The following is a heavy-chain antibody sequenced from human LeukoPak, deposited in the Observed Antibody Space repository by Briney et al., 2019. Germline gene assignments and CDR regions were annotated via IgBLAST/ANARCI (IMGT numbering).Heavy chain of an antibody. J-gene: IGHJ2*01. D-gene: IGHD1-26*01. V-gene: IGHV3-23*01. Sequence: PGGSLRLSCAASGFTFSSYAMSWVRQAPGKGLEWVSAISGSGGSTYYADSVKGRFTISRDNSKNTLYLQMNSLRAEDTAVYYCAKAYTGYSAAARGYFDLWGRRTLVTVSS. CDR2: ISGSGGST. CDR3: AKAYTGYSAAARGYFDL. CDR1: GFTFSSYA.